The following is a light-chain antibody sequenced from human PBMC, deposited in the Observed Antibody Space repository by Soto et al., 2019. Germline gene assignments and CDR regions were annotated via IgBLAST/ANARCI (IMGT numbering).Light chain of an antibody. V-gene: IGLV3-16*01. CDR3: LSADSSGTYV. J-gene: IGLJ6*01. CDR2: KDS. CDR1: ALPKEY. Sequence: SYELTQPPSVSVSLGQMARITCSGEALPKEYAYWYQQRPGQFPVVVIYKDSERPSGIPERFSGSRSGTIVTLTISGVQAEDEADYYCLSADSSGTYVFGSGTQLTVL.